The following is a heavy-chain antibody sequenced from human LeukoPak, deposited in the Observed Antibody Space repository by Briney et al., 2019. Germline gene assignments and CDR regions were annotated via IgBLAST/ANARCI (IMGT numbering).Heavy chain of an antibody. D-gene: IGHD1-26*01. CDR1: GFTFSSYG. CDR3: AKDLYSGSPRYAFDI. Sequence: GGSLRLSCAASGFTFSSYGMHWVRQAPGKGLEWVAFIRYDGSNKYYADSVKGRFTISRDNSKNTLYLQMNSLRAEDTAVYYCAKDLYSGSPRYAFDIWGQGTMVTVSS. J-gene: IGHJ3*02. CDR2: IRYDGSNK. V-gene: IGHV3-30*02.